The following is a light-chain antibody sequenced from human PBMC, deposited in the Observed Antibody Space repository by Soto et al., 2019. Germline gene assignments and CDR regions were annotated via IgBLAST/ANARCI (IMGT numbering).Light chain of an antibody. V-gene: IGLV1-44*01. J-gene: IGLJ2*01. CDR2: SSD. CDR1: NSNIGSNT. CDR3: CSYAGSGTLL. Sequence: QAVVIQPPSASGTPGQRVTISCSGRNSNIGSNTVSWYHQVPGTAPKVVIYSSDQRPSGVPDRLSASKSGTSASLAISGLQSADEGDYCCCSYAGSGTLLFGGGTKLTVL.